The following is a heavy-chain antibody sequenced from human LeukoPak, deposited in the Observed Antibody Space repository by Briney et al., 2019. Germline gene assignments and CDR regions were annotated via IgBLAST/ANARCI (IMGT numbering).Heavy chain of an antibody. J-gene: IGHJ5*01. CDR2: IFWDDDE. D-gene: IGHD2-21*02. Sequence: ESGPTLVNPTQTLTLTCTFSGFSLSTHGMGVGWIRQPPGKALEWLALIFWDDDERYSPSLKSRLTITKDTFKNQVVLTMTNMDPVDTATYYCAHRHNLGVTGPVTTFDSWGQGTLVTVSS. CDR3: AHRHNLGVTGPVTTFDS. CDR1: GFSLSTHGMG. V-gene: IGHV2-5*02.